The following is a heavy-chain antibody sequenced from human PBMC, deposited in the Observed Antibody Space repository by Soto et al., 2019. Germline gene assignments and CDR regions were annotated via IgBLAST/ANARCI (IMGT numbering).Heavy chain of an antibody. Sequence: EVQLLESGGGLVQPGGSLRLSCAASGFTFRNYPMTWVRQAPGKGLEWVSTISGSGVDTYYPDSVKGRVTISRDNSKNMWYLQISSVRAGDTAVYYGAKGGLLPRANRWFWGQGTLVTVSS. CDR2: ISGSGVDT. CDR1: GFTFRNYP. CDR3: AKGGLLPRANRWF. V-gene: IGHV3-23*01. J-gene: IGHJ4*02. D-gene: IGHD2-2*01.